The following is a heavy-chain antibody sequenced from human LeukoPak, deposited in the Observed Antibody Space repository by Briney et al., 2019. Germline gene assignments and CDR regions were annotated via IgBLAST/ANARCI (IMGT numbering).Heavy chain of an antibody. CDR1: GGSISSGGYY. Sequence: TLSLPYPVSGGSISSGGYYWSWIRQPPGKGLEWIGYIYHSGSTYYNPSLKSRVTISLDTAKNQFSLKLSSVPAADTAVYFCARELRDNTGWHYDAFEIWGHGTMVTVSS. CDR2: IYHSGST. V-gene: IGHV4-30-2*01. D-gene: IGHD6-19*01. J-gene: IGHJ3*02. CDR3: ARELRDNTGWHYDAFEI.